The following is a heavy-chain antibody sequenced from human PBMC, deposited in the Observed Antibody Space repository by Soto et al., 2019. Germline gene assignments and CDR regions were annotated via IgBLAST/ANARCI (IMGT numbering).Heavy chain of an antibody. J-gene: IGHJ6*02. CDR3: GRTKDYFYGVDV. CDR2: IYYNERT. V-gene: IGHV4-4*02. Sequence: QVQLQESGPGLVQPSGTLSLTCAVSGVSISSSQWWSWVRQPPGKGLEWNGEIYYNERTNYNPSLKSRLTMSLDRSKNQVSLKLSSVTAADTATYYCGRTKDYFYGVDVWGQGTTVTVSS. CDR1: GVSISSSQW.